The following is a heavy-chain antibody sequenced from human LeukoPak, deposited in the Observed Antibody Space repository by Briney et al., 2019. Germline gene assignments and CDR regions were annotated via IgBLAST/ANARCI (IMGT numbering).Heavy chain of an antibody. J-gene: IGHJ4*02. CDR1: GFTFSSYS. V-gene: IGHV3-48*01. CDR2: ISSGSRTI. CDR3: ARESISGARDFDY. D-gene: IGHD3-3*02. Sequence: GGSLRLSCAASGFTFSSYSMNWVRQAPGKGLEWVSYISSGSRTIYYADSVKGRFTVSRDNAKNSLYLQMNSPRAEDTALYYCARESISGARDFDYWGQGTLVTVSS.